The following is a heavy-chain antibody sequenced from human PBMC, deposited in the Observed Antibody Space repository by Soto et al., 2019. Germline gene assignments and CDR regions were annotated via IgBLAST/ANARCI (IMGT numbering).Heavy chain of an antibody. V-gene: IGHV1-3*01. D-gene: IGHD3-22*01. CDR3: ARGCFDSSGYYYRPGGYNWFDP. CDR2: INAGNGNT. Sequence: ASVKVSCKASGYTFTSYAMHWVRQAPGQRLEWMGWINAGNGNTKYSQKFQGRVTITRDTSASTAYMELSSLRSEDTAVYYCARGCFDSSGYYYRPGGYNWFDPWGQGTLVTVSS. J-gene: IGHJ5*02. CDR1: GYTFTSYA.